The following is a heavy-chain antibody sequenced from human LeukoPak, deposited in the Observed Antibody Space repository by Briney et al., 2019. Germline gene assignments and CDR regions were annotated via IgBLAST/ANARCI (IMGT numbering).Heavy chain of an antibody. CDR1: GFTCSNAW. J-gene: IGHJ4*02. CDR3: TTEESSNDYWSGFQFDY. CDR2: IKRKGDGGTT. V-gene: IGHV3-15*01. D-gene: IGHD3-3*01. Sequence: GGSLRLLCTVSGFTCSNAWMTWVRQAPGKGLEWVGRIKRKGDGGTTDYAAPVKDRFTISRDDSENILYLQMNRLTTEDTAIYYCTTEESSNDYWSGFQFDYWGQGTLVTVSS.